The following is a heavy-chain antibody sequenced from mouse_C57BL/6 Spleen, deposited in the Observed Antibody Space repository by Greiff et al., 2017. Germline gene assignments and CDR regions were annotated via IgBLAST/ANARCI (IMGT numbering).Heavy chain of an antibody. CDR3: ARDPPYYYAMDY. V-gene: IGHV5-4*01. Sequence: EVKVVESGGGLVKPGGSLKLSCAASGFTFSSYAMSWVRQTPEKRLEWVATISDGGSYTYYPDNVKGRFTISRDNAKNNLYLQMSHLKSEDTAMYYCARDPPYYYAMDYWGQGTSVTVSS. CDR1: GFTFSSYA. J-gene: IGHJ4*01. CDR2: ISDGGSYT.